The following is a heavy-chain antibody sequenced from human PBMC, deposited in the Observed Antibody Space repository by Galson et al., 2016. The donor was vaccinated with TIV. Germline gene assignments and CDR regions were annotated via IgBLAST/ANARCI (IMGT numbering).Heavy chain of an antibody. CDR3: AKRRNSGGDALES. CDR1: GFTFNNYA. D-gene: IGHD4-23*01. Sequence: SLRLSCAASGFTFNNYAMHWVRQAPGKGLEWVSGISGSGGITYIAESVKGRFAISRDNSRDTLYLQLNSLRAEDTAVYYGAKRRNSGGDALESWGQGTMVTVSS. V-gene: IGHV3-23*01. CDR2: ISGSGGIT. J-gene: IGHJ3*02.